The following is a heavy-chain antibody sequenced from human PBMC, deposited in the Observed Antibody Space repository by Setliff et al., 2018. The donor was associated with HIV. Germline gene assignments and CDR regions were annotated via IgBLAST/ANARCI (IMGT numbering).Heavy chain of an antibody. D-gene: IGHD1-7*01. CDR3: AGLPGTTSPHVGWFDP. J-gene: IGHJ5*02. CDR1: GYSISSGYY. Sequence: SETLSLTCAVSGYSISSGYYWGWIRQPPGKGLEWIGSIYHSGSTYYNPSLKSRVTISVDTSKNQFSLKLSSVTAADTAVYYCAGLPGTTSPHVGWFDPWGQGTLVTVSS. CDR2: IYHSGST. V-gene: IGHV4-38-2*01.